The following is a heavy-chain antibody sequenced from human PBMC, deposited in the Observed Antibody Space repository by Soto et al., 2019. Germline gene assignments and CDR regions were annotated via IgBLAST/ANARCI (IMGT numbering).Heavy chain of an antibody. CDR2: ISGSGNNT. J-gene: IGHJ4*02. D-gene: IGHD6-13*01. V-gene: IGHV3-23*01. CDR1: GFTFSSHA. Sequence: EVQVLQSGGGLVQPGGSLRLSCAASGFTFSSHAMHWVRQAPGKGLEWVSGISGSGNNTYSADSVKGRFTISRDNSKKTVYLQMNSLRAEDTAIYYCAKGESGSSWDFDYWGEGCLVTVSS. CDR3: AKGESGSSWDFDY.